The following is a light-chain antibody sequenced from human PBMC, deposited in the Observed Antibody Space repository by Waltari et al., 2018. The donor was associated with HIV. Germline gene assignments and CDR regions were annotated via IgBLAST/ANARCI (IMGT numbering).Light chain of an antibody. V-gene: IGKV3-20*01. CDR1: QSVSSSY. CDR3: QHFDTSLPKYT. J-gene: IGKJ2*01. Sequence: ESVFPRSPGTLSLALGVRATLSCRASQSVSSSYLAWYQQRPGQAPRLLIYGASSRAAGIPDRFTGSGSGTDFTLTISRLEPEDFAVYYCQHFDTSLPKYTFGQGTKLEIK. CDR2: GAS.